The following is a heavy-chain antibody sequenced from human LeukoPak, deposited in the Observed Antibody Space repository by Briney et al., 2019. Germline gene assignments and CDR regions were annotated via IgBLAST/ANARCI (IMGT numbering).Heavy chain of an antibody. CDR3: ARDTVLYGMDV. V-gene: IGHV4-30-2*01. CDR2: IYHSGST. J-gene: IGHJ6*02. CDR1: GGSLSSGGYP. Sequence: PSETLSLTCAVSGGSLSSGGYPWSWIRQPPGKGLEWIGYIYHSGSTYYNPSLKSRVTISVDRSKNQFSLKLSSVTAADTAVYYCARDTVLYGMDVWGQGTTVTVSS. D-gene: IGHD4-17*01.